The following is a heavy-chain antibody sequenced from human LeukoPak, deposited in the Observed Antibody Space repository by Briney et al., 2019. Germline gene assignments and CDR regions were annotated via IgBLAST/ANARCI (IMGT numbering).Heavy chain of an antibody. V-gene: IGHV1-18*01. CDR3: ARDSAGYDSSGYYRY. J-gene: IGHJ4*02. D-gene: IGHD3-22*01. CDR1: GYTFTSYG. Sequence: ASVKVSCKASGYTFTSYGISWVRQAPGQGLEWMGWISAYNGNTNYAQKLQGRVTMTTDTSTSTAYMELRCLRSDDTAVYYCARDSAGYDSSGYYRYWGQGTLVTVSS. CDR2: ISAYNGNT.